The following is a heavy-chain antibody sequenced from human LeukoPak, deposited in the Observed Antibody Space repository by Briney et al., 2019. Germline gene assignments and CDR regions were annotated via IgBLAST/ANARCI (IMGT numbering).Heavy chain of an antibody. J-gene: IGHJ4*02. D-gene: IGHD6-19*01. V-gene: IGHV4-34*01. Sequence: SETLSLTCDVYGGSFSGYYWSWIRQPPGKGLEWIGEINHSGSTNYNPSLKSRVTISVDTSKNQFSLKLSSVTAADTAVYYCARGRPSGRVRGWPSHYWGQGTLVTVSS. CDR1: GGSFSGYY. CDR3: ARGRPSGRVRGWPSHY. CDR2: INHSGST.